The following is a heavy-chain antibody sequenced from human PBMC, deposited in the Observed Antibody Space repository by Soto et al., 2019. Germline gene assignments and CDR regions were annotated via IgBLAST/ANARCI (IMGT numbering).Heavy chain of an antibody. V-gene: IGHV1-3*01. CDR1: GYTFTSSA. Sequence: ASVKVSCKASGYTFTSSAMHWVRQAPGQRLEWMGGINAGNGNTKYSQKIQGRVTITRDTSASTAYMELSSLRSEDTAVYYCARCGIAAQVITDYYYYCGIDVWGQGTTVTVSS. D-gene: IGHD6-6*01. CDR3: ARCGIAAQVITDYYYYCGIDV. CDR2: INAGNGNT. J-gene: IGHJ6*02.